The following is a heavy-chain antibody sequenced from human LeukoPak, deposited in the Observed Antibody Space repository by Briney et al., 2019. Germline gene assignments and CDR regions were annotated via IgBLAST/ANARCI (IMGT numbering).Heavy chain of an antibody. D-gene: IGHD5-12*01. CDR1: GGTFSTYA. V-gene: IGHV1-69*13. Sequence: RASVKVSCKASGGTFSTYAISWVRQAPGQGLEWMGGIIPILATANYAQKFQGRVTITADESTSTAYMELSSLRSEDTAVYYCATSPTSGSPGYWGQGTLVTVSS. CDR3: ATSPTSGSPGY. CDR2: IIPILATA. J-gene: IGHJ4*02.